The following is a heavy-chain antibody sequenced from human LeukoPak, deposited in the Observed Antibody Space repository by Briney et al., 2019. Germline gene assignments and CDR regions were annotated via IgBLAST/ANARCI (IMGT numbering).Heavy chain of an antibody. CDR2: IHYNGGT. Sequence: SETLSLTCSVSGGSMSGYYWSWNRQPPGKGLEWIGSIHYNGGTDYNPSLKTRVTISLDTSGSQFSLKLGSVTAADTAVYYCARGRVPGYWGQGALVTVSS. J-gene: IGHJ4*02. CDR1: GGSMSGYY. V-gene: IGHV4-59*01. CDR3: ARGRVPGY. D-gene: IGHD3-9*01.